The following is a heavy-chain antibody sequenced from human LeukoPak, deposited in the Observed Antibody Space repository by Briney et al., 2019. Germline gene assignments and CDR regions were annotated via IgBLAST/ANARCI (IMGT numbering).Heavy chain of an antibody. CDR1: GYTFTDYY. CDR3: ARANFLYCSSTTCLFDY. D-gene: IGHD2-2*01. V-gene: IGHV1-2*02. Sequence: GASVKVSRKASGYTFTDYYMHWVRQAPGQGFEWMGWINPNDGDTNYAQKSQGRVTMTRDTSISTAHMEVSRLRSDDTAVYYCARANFLYCSSTTCLFDYWGQGTLVTVSS. CDR2: INPNDGDT. J-gene: IGHJ4*02.